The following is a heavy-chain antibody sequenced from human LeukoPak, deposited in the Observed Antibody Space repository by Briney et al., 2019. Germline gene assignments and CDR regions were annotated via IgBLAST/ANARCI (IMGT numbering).Heavy chain of an antibody. CDR1: GFIFSDYG. CDR2: IWNDGINT. Sequence: GGSLRLSCAASGFIFSDYGMRLVRQAPGKGLEWVAVIWNDGINTYYADSVRGRFTISRDNSKNTLYLEMNSLRAEDTAVYYCGRDGGRVTKAPIDYWGQGTLVTVSS. J-gene: IGHJ4*02. V-gene: IGHV3-33*01. D-gene: IGHD2-15*01. CDR3: GRDGGRVTKAPIDY.